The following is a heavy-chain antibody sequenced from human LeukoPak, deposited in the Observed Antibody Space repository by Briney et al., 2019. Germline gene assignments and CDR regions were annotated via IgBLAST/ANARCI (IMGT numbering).Heavy chain of an antibody. Sequence: PVGSLRLSCAASGFTFSSYGMHWGRQAPGKGLEWVAFIRYDGSKRYYGDSVKGRFTISRDNSKNTLYLQMNSLRADDTAVYYCAKEASFNCGGDCFDYWGQGTQVTVSS. J-gene: IGHJ4*02. CDR3: AKEASFNCGGDCFDY. V-gene: IGHV3-30*02. CDR1: GFTFSSYG. D-gene: IGHD2-21*02. CDR2: IRYDGSKR.